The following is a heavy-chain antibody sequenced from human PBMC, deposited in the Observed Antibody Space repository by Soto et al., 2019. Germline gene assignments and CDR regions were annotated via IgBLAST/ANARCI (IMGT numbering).Heavy chain of an antibody. CDR3: ATNQRITMVRGVMPHKDYYYYGMDV. J-gene: IGHJ6*02. D-gene: IGHD3-10*01. V-gene: IGHV1-24*01. CDR1: GYTLTELS. Sequence: ASVKVSCKVSGYTLTELSMHWVRQAPGKGLEWMGGFDPEDGETIYAQKFQGRVTMTEDTSTDTAYMELSSLRSEDTAVYYCATNQRITMVRGVMPHKDYYYYGMDVWGQGTTVTVSS. CDR2: FDPEDGET.